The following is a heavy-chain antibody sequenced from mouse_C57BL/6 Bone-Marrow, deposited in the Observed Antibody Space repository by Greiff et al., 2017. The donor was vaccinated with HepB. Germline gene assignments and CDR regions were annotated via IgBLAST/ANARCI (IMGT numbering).Heavy chain of an antibody. CDR1: GFNIKDDY. Sequence: VQLQQSGAELVRPGASVKLSCTASGFNIKDDYMHWVKQRPEQGLEWIGWIDPENGDTEYASKFQGKATITADTSSNTAYLQLSSLTSEDTAVYYCTTPSLYYFDYWGQGTPLTVSS. J-gene: IGHJ2*01. V-gene: IGHV14-4*01. D-gene: IGHD6-1*01. CDR2: IDPENGDT. CDR3: TTPSLYYFDY.